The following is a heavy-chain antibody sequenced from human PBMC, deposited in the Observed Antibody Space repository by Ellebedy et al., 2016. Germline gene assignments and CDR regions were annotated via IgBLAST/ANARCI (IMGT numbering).Heavy chain of an antibody. CDR3: AKDRDDAGDFVFDS. J-gene: IGHJ4*02. CDR2: ISRTGDST. CDR1: GFTFSNYV. V-gene: IGHV3-23*01. D-gene: IGHD4-17*01. Sequence: GESLKISXTASGFTFSNYVMSWVRQAPGKGLKWVSGISRTGDSTYYADSVKGRFTISRDDPKSTLYLQMNNLRAEDTAVYYCAKDRDDAGDFVFDSWGQGTLVTVSS.